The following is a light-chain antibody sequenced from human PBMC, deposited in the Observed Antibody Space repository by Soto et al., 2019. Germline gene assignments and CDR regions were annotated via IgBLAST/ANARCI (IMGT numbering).Light chain of an antibody. CDR1: SSNIGSNY. Sequence: QSVLTQPPSASGTPGQRVTISCSGSSSNIGSNYVYWYQQLPGTAPKLLIYRNNQRPSGVPDRFSGSKSGTSASLAISGLGSEDEADYYCAAWDDSLSNVFGTGTKLTVL. CDR3: AAWDDSLSNV. J-gene: IGLJ1*01. CDR2: RNN. V-gene: IGLV1-47*01.